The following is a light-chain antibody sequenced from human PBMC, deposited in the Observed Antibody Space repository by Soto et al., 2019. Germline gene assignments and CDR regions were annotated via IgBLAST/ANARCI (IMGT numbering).Light chain of an antibody. Sequence: DIQLTQSPSTLSASVGGRFTITCRASQSISSWLAWYQQKPGKAPKLLIYKASSLESGVPSRLSGSGSGTEFTLTISSPQPDDFATYYCQQYNSYGTFGQGTKVDIK. CDR3: QQYNSYGT. V-gene: IGKV1-5*03. J-gene: IGKJ1*01. CDR1: QSISSW. CDR2: KAS.